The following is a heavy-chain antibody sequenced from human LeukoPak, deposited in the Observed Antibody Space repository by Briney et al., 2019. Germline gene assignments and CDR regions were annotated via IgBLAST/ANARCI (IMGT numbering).Heavy chain of an antibody. J-gene: IGHJ4*02. CDR3: ASLPPYYYDSSGFRAFDY. CDR1: GGSISSSSSY. D-gene: IGHD3-22*01. Sequence: PSETLSLTCTVSGGSISSSSSYWGWIRQPPGKGLEWIGSIYYSGSTYYNPSLKSRVTISVDTSKNQFSLKLSSVTAADTAVYYCASLPPYYYDSSGFRAFDYWGQGTLVTVSS. CDR2: IYYSGST. V-gene: IGHV4-39*01.